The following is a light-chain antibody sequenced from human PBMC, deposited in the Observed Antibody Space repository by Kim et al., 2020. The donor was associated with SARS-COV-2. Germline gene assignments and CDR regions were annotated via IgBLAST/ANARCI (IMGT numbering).Light chain of an antibody. V-gene: IGKV3-15*01. CDR1: QSISSN. J-gene: IGKJ2*01. CDR2: GAS. Sequence: VSPGERATLSCRARQSISSNLAWYQQKPGQAPRLLIYGASTRATGSPARFSGSGSGTEFTLTISSLQSEDFAVYHCQQYNNWPPYTFGQGTKLEI. CDR3: QQYNNWPPYT.